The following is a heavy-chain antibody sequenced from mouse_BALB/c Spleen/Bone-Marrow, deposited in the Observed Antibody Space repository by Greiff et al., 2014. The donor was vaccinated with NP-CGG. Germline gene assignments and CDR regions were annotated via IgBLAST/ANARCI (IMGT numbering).Heavy chain of an antibody. CDR2: IRNKANGYTT. CDR1: GFTFTDYY. V-gene: IGHV7-3*02. D-gene: IGHD2-1*01. J-gene: IGHJ3*01. Sequence: EVKVEESGGGLVQPGGSLRLSCATSGFTFTDYYMSWVRQPPGKALEWLGFIRNKANGYTTEYSASVKGRFTISRDNSQSILYLQMNTLRAEDSATYYCARDTGNYVRFAYWGQGTLVTVSA. CDR3: ARDTGNYVRFAY.